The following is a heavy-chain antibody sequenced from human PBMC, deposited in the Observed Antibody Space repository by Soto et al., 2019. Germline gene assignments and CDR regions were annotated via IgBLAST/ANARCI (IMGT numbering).Heavy chain of an antibody. CDR1: GGSISSGDYY. Sequence: ASETLSLTCTVSGGSISSGDYYWSWIRQPPEKGLEWIGYIYYSGSTYYNPSLKSRVTISVDTSKNQFSLKLSSATAADTAVYYCARKGGGYDPVGAFDIWGQGTMVTVSS. D-gene: IGHD5-12*01. J-gene: IGHJ3*02. CDR3: ARKGGGYDPVGAFDI. CDR2: IYYSGST. V-gene: IGHV4-30-4*01.